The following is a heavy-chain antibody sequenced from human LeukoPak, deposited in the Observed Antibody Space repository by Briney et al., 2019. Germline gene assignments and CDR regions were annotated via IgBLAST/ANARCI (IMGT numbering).Heavy chain of an antibody. Sequence: PGGSLRLSCAASGFTFSSCAMSWVRQAPGKGLEWVANIKQDGSEKYYVDSVKGRFTISRDNAKNSLYLQMNSLRAEDTAVYYCARELWFGEFQVGMDVWGQGTTVTVSS. V-gene: IGHV3-7*03. CDR2: IKQDGSEK. D-gene: IGHD3-10*01. CDR1: GFTFSSCA. CDR3: ARELWFGEFQVGMDV. J-gene: IGHJ6*02.